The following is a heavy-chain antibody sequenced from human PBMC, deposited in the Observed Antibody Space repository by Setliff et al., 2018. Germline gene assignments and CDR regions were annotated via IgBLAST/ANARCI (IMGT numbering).Heavy chain of an antibody. D-gene: IGHD4-17*01. CDR3: ARRAVTAEYFQH. V-gene: IGHV5-51*01. CDR1: GYSFTTYW. CDR2: IYPGESDT. J-gene: IGHJ1*01. Sequence: GESLKISCKGSGYSFTTYWIGWVRQMPGKGLEWMGIIYPGESDTRYSPSFQGQVTISADKYISTAYLQLSSLKASDTAIYYCARRAVTAEYFQHWGHGTLVTVSS.